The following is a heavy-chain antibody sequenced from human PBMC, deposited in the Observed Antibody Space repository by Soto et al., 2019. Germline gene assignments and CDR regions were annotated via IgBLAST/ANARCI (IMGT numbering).Heavy chain of an antibody. Sequence: QVQLVQSGVEVKKPGASVKVSCKASGYTFTSYGINWVRQAPGQGLEWMGWINTYNSNTSFARKFQGKITMTTDTSTSTAYMELRSLRTDDTAGYYCARSITMVWGTRRLMDVWGQGSTVTVSS. D-gene: IGHD3-10*01. CDR1: GYTFTSYG. CDR2: INTYNSNT. CDR3: ARSITMVWGTRRLMDV. V-gene: IGHV1-18*01. J-gene: IGHJ6*02.